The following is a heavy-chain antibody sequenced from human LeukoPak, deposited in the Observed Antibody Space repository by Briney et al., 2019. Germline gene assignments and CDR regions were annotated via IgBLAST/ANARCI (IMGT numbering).Heavy chain of an antibody. CDR1: GFTFSTYS. D-gene: IGHD6-19*01. V-gene: IGHV3-21*01. Sequence: GWSLRLSCAASGFTFSTYSMNWVRQAPGKGLEWASAISSTSSYIHYADSVKGRFTISRDNAQKSLYLQMNSLRAEDTAVYYCARVGYSSGWYFDYWGQGTLVTVSS. CDR3: ARVGYSSGWYFDY. CDR2: ISSTSSYI. J-gene: IGHJ4*02.